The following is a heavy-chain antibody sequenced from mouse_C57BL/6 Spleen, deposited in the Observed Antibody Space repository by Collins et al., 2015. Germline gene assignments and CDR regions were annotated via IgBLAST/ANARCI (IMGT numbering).Heavy chain of an antibody. J-gene: IGHJ4*01. D-gene: IGHD2-2*01. CDR3: ARHVNGYAPYYAMDY. Sequence: EVKLVESGGGLVKPGGSLKLSCAASGFTFSSYGMSWVRQTPEKRLEWVATISGGGSYTYYPDSVKGRFTISRDNAKNNLYLQMSSLRSEDTALYYCARHVNGYAPYYAMDYWGQGTSVTVSS. V-gene: IGHV5-9-2*01. CDR1: GFTFSSYG. CDR2: ISGGGSYT.